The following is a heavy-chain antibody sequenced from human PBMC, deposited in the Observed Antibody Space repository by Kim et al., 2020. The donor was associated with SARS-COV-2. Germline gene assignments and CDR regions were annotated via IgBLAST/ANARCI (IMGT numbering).Heavy chain of an antibody. CDR3: ARDAWSSGPH. J-gene: IGHJ4*02. Sequence: SETLSLTCSVSGVSISADYWSWIRQSPGKGLEWIGYVDYRGASNYNPSLESRLSMSAVTSRNQFYLKLRSVTAADTAVYYCARDAWSSGPHWGQGRLVT. CDR1: GVSISADY. V-gene: IGHV4-59*01. CDR2: VDYRGAS. D-gene: IGHD2-8*01.